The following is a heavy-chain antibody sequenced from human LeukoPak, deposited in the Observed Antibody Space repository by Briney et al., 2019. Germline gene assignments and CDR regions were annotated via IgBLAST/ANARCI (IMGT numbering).Heavy chain of an antibody. V-gene: IGHV4-39*07. CDR2: INHSGST. CDR3: ARGPWIQLWLRYFDY. J-gene: IGHJ4*02. CDR1: GGSISSSSAY. Sequence: PSETLSLTCTVSGGSISSSSAYWGWIRQPPGKGLEWIGEINHSGSTNYNPSLKSRVTISVDTSKNQFSLKLSSVTAADTAVYYCARGPWIQLWLRYFDYWGQGTLVTVSS. D-gene: IGHD5-18*01.